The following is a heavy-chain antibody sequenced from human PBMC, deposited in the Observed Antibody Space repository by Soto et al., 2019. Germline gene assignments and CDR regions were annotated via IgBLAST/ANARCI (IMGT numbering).Heavy chain of an antibody. J-gene: IGHJ3*02. CDR3: ARRAPRGIDAFDI. CDR2: IYYSGST. Sequence: PSETLSLTCTVSVGSISSGDYYWSWIRQPPGKGLEWIGYIYYSGSTYYNPSLKSRVTISVDTSKNQFSLKLSSVTAADTAVYYCARRAPRGIDAFDIWGQGTMVTVSS. V-gene: IGHV4-30-4*01. CDR1: VGSISSGDYY. D-gene: IGHD3-10*01.